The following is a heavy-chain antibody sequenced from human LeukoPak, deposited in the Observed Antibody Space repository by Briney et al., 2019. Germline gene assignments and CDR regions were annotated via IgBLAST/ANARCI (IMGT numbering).Heavy chain of an antibody. CDR1: AYTCTGYY. D-gene: IGHD2-15*01. Sequence: GASVKVSCKASAYTCTGYYMHCVRQALGREVEGMGWIIPNSGGANYAKTFQGWVTMTRDTSSSTAYMELSRLRSDDTAVYYCARGFDCSGGSCYLDSWGQGTLVTVSS. CDR3: ARGFDCSGGSCYLDS. CDR2: IIPNSGGA. V-gene: IGHV1-2*04. J-gene: IGHJ4*02.